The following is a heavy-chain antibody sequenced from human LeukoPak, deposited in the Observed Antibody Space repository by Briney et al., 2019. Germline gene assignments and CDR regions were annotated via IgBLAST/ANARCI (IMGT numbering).Heavy chain of an antibody. CDR3: ARLGHTKWGMIVVVPGAFDI. D-gene: IGHD3-22*01. V-gene: IGHV4-30-4*02. Sequence: NPSETLCLTCTVSGGSISSDDYYWSWIRQPPGKGLEWIGYIYYSGSTYYNPSLKSRVTISVDTSKNQFSLKLSSVTAADTAVYYCARLGHTKWGMIVVVPGAFDIWGQGTMVTVSS. CDR2: IYYSGST. J-gene: IGHJ3*02. CDR1: GGSISSDDYY.